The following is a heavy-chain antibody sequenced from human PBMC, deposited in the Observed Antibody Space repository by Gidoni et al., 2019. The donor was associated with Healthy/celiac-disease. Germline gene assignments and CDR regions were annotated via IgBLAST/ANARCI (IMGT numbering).Heavy chain of an antibody. CDR1: GGSISSSSYY. V-gene: IGHV4-39*07. CDR3: ARDGAEWELPRIDAFDI. J-gene: IGHJ3*02. CDR2: IYYSGST. Sequence: QLQLQESGPGLVKPSETLSLTCTVSGGSISSSSYYWGWIRQPPGKGLEWIGSIYYSGSTYYNPSLKSRVTISVDTSKNQFSLKLSSVTAADTAVYYCARDGAEWELPRIDAFDIWGQGTMVTVSS. D-gene: IGHD1-26*01.